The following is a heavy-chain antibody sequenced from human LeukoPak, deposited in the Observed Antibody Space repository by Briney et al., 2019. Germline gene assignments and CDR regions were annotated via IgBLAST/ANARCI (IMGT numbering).Heavy chain of an antibody. CDR2: INHSGST. V-gene: IGHV4-34*01. CDR3: ARFGSTADYYYGMDV. J-gene: IGHJ6*02. CDR1: GGSFSGYY. D-gene: IGHD3-10*01. Sequence: SETLSLTCAVYGGSFSGYYWSWIRQPPGKGLEWIGEINHSGSTNYNPSLKSRVTISVDTSKNQFSLKLSSVTAADTAVYYCARFGSTADYYYGMDVWGQGTTVTVSS.